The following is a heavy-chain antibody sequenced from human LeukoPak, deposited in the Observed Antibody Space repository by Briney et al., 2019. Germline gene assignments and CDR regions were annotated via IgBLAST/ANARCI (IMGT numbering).Heavy chain of an antibody. CDR2: IIPIFGTA. Sequence: GASVKASCKASGGTFSSYAISWVRQAPGQGLEWMGGIIPIFGTANYAQKFQGRVTITADESTSTAYMELSSLRSEDTAVYYCASISLPYCSGGSCYLVFQHWGQGTLVTVSS. D-gene: IGHD2-15*01. CDR1: GGTFSSYA. CDR3: ASISLPYCSGGSCYLVFQH. V-gene: IGHV1-69*13. J-gene: IGHJ1*01.